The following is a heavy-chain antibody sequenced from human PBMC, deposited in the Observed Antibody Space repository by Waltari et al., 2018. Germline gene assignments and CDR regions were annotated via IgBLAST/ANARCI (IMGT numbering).Heavy chain of an antibody. CDR3: ARGHGYYYCTDV. CDR2: ISACNGYT. V-gene: IGHV1-18*01. J-gene: IGHJ6*03. CDR1: GYRFTTYG. Sequence: QVQLVESGPEVKKPGASVKVSCKAVGYRFTTYGISWVRQAPGQGLEWMGGISACNGYTKYAQNFQVRVSVTMDTATSTAYMELRKLRSDDSAVYFCARGHGYYYCTDVWGEGPTVTISS.